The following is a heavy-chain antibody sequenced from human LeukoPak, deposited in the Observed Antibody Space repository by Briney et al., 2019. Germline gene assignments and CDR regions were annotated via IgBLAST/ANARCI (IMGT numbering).Heavy chain of an antibody. V-gene: IGHV1-2*02. CDR3: ARDSHNWNYSGFDP. CDR2: INPNSGGT. CDR1: GYTFTGYY. D-gene: IGHD1-7*01. Sequence: ASVKVSCRASGYTFTGYYMHWVRQAPGQGLEWMGWINPNSGGTNYAQKFQGRVTMTRDTSISTAYMELSRLRSDDTAVYYCARDSHNWNYSGFDPWGQGTLVTVSS. J-gene: IGHJ5*02.